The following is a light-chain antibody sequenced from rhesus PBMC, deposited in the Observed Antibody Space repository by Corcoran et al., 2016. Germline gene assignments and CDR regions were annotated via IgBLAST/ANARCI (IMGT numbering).Light chain of an antibody. CDR1: ENVNNY. CDR2: KAS. CDR3: QHSYGTPHS. J-gene: IGKJ2*01. Sequence: DIQMTQSPSSLSASVGDRVTITCRASENVNNYLHWYQQKPGKAPKLLFYKASTLQSGVPSRFSGSGSGTDFTLTISSLQPEDFATYYCQHSYGTPHSFGQGTKVEIK. V-gene: IGKV1-74*01.